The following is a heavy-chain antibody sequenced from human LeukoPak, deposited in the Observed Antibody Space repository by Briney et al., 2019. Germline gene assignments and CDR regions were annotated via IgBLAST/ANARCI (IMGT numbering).Heavy chain of an antibody. Sequence: ASVKVSCKASGYTFTSYDTNWVRQATGQGLEWMGWMNPNSGNTGYAQKFQGRVTMTRNTSISTAYMELSSLRSEDTAVYYCARGYRPPSLFYYYYYMDVWGKGTTVTVSS. D-gene: IGHD3-16*02. CDR3: ARGYRPPSLFYYYYYMDV. J-gene: IGHJ6*03. CDR2: MNPNSGNT. CDR1: GYTFTSYD. V-gene: IGHV1-8*01.